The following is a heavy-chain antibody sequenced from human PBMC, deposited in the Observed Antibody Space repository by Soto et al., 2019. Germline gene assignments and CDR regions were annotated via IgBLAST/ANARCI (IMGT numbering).Heavy chain of an antibody. Sequence: VSVKVSCKASGYTFTRYGISWGRQAPGQGLEWMGWISAYNGNTNYAQKLQGRVTMTTDTSTSTAYMELRSLRSDDTAVYYCARLTADDAFDIWGQGTMVTVSS. J-gene: IGHJ3*02. CDR1: GYTFTRYG. V-gene: IGHV1-18*01. CDR2: ISAYNGNT. CDR3: ARLTADDAFDI.